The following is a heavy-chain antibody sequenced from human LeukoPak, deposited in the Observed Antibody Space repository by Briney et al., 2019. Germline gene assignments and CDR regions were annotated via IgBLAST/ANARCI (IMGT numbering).Heavy chain of an antibody. V-gene: IGHV3-53*01. CDR3: ARDDPYDSSGYCFDY. J-gene: IGHJ4*02. D-gene: IGHD3-22*01. Sequence: GGSLRLSCAASGFTVSSNYMSWVRQAPGKGLEWVSVIYSGGSTYYADSVMGRFTISRDNSKNTLYLQLNSLRAEDTAVYYCARDDPYDSSGYCFDYWGQGTLVTVSS. CDR1: GFTVSSNY. CDR2: IYSGGST.